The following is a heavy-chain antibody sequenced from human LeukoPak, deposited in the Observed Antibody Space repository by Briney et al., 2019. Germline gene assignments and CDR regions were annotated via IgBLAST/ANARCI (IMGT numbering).Heavy chain of an antibody. J-gene: IGHJ4*02. D-gene: IGHD6-13*01. CDR1: GFPFSSYW. CDR3: ATAAVYSSSWYQFDY. Sequence: GGSLRLSCAASGFPFSSYWMHWVRPAPGKGLVGVSRINRDGSSTSYPGSVKGRFTISRDNAKNTLYLQMNSLRAEDPAVYYCATAAVYSSSWYQFDYWGQGTLVTVSS. V-gene: IGHV3-74*01. CDR2: INRDGSST.